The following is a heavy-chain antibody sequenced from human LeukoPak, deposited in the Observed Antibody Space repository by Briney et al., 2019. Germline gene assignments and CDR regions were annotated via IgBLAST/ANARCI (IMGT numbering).Heavy chain of an antibody. D-gene: IGHD2-2*01. CDR2: INPNSGGT. V-gene: IGHV1-2*06. CDR3: ASAPAMCSTSCYDX. CDR1: GYTFTGYY. Sequence: ASVKVSCKASGYTFTGYYMHWVRQAPGQGLEWMGRINPNSGGTNYAQKFQGRVTMTRDTSISTAYMELSRLRSDDTAVYYCASAPAMCSTSCYDXWGQGTLVTVSS. J-gene: IGHJ4*02.